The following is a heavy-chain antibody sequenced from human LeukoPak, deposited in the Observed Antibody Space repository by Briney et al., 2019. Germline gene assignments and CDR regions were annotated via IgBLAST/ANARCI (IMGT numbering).Heavy chain of an antibody. CDR3: ARARSLPGTTSIFDY. Sequence: PSETLSLTRTVSGGSISSYYWSWIRQPAGKGLEWIGRIYTSGNTNYNPSLKSRVTISVDTSKNQFSLKLSSVTAADTAVYYCARARSLPGTTSIFDYWGQGTLVTVSS. D-gene: IGHD1-7*01. CDR2: IYTSGNT. V-gene: IGHV4-4*07. J-gene: IGHJ4*02. CDR1: GGSISSYY.